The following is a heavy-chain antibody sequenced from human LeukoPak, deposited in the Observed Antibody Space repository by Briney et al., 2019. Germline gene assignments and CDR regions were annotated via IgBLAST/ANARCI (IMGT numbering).Heavy chain of an antibody. CDR3: ARDGSDWDYYYYGMDV. CDR2: IIPIFGTA. V-gene: IGHV1-69*01. D-gene: IGHD3-10*01. J-gene: IGHJ6*02. CDR1: GGTFSSYA. Sequence: SVKVSCKASGGTFSSYAISWVRQAPGQGLEWMGGIIPIFGTANYAQKFQGRVTITADESTSTAYMELSRLRSDDTAVYYCARDGSDWDYYYYGMDVWGQGTTVTVSS.